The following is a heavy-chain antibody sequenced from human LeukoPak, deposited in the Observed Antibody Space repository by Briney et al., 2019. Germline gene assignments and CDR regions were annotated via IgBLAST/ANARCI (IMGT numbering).Heavy chain of an antibody. CDR2: VSGSGGRT. J-gene: IGHJ4*02. Sequence: GGSLRLSCAASGLIFSSNYMSWVRQAPGKGLEWVSTVSGSGGRTSYADSVKGRFTISRDNSKNTLYLQMNSLRAEDTAVYYCARASETYYFDSWGQGTLVTVSS. V-gene: IGHV3-23*01. D-gene: IGHD1-26*01. CDR3: ARASETYYFDS. CDR1: GLIFSSNY.